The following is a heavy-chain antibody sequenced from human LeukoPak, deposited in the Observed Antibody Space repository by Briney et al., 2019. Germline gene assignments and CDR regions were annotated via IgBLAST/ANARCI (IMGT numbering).Heavy chain of an antibody. CDR3: AREPTSGREPTSGRPLDY. Sequence: SETLSLTCTVSGGSISGYFWSWIRQPAGKGLEWIGRIYSIGSNNYNPSLKSRVTMSLDTSKNHLSLNLSSVTAADTAVYYCAREPTSGREPTSGRPLDYWGQGTLVTVSS. D-gene: IGHD5-12*01. J-gene: IGHJ4*02. CDR2: IYSIGSN. V-gene: IGHV4-4*07. CDR1: GGSISGYF.